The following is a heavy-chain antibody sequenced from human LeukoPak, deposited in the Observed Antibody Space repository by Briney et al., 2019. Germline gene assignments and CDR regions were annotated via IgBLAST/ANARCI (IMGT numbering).Heavy chain of an antibody. D-gene: IGHD2-15*01. Sequence: SETLSLTCTVSGGSISSYYWSWIRQPAGKGLEWIGRIYTSGSTNYNPSLRSRVTMSVDTSKNQFSLKLSSVTAADTAVYYCARDFSGGSCYSGCWFDPWGQGTLVTVSS. CDR3: ARDFSGGSCYSGCWFDP. CDR1: GGSISSYY. CDR2: IYTSGST. J-gene: IGHJ5*02. V-gene: IGHV4-4*07.